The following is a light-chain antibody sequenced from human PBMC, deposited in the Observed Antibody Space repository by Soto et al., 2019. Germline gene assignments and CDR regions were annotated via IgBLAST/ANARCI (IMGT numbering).Light chain of an antibody. CDR2: AAS. J-gene: IGKJ2*01. CDR3: QQRNSYPRT. CDR1: QGINIF. Sequence: DIRFTQSPPTLSAYVGDRVTITSRASQGINIFLAWFQQKPGKAPNLLISAASTLQSGVPSRFSGSGPETEFTLTITSLQPEDSATYYCQQRNSYPRTLGQGTKVDIK. V-gene: IGKV1-9*01.